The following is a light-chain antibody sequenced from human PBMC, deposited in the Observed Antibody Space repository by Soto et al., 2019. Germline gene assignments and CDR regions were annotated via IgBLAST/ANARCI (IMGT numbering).Light chain of an antibody. CDR3: QQSYTALSIT. CDR1: ESINRH. CDR2: AAS. J-gene: IGKJ5*01. Sequence: DIQMTQSPSSLSASVGDRVTITCRASESINRHLNWYQQQPGRAPKLLIYAASSLQNGVPSRFRGRGSGTDFTLIITNLQPEDFATYYCQQSYTALSITFGQGTRLEIK. V-gene: IGKV1-39*01.